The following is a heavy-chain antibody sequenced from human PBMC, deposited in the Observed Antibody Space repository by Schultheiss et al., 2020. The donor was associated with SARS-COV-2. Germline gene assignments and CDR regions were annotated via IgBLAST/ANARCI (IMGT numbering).Heavy chain of an antibody. CDR1: GGSCSGYY. D-gene: IGHD2-2*02. CDR3: ARAHRPYCSSTSCYMYYFDY. J-gene: IGHJ4*02. CDR2: INHSGST. V-gene: IGHV4-34*01. Sequence: SETLSLTCAVYGGSCSGYYWSWIRQPPGKGLEWIGEINHSGSTNYNPSLKSRVTISVDTSKNQFSLKLSSVTAADTAVYYCARAHRPYCSSTSCYMYYFDYWCQGTLVTVSS.